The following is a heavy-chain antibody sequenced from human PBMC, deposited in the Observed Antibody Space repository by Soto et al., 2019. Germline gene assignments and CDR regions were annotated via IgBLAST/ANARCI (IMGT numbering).Heavy chain of an antibody. V-gene: IGHV4-59*01. D-gene: IGHD4-17*01. Sequence: SETLSLTCTVSSGSISNYYWSWIRQPPRKGLEWIGYIYYSGSTNYNPSLESRVTISVDTSKNQFSLRLSSVTAADTAVYYCARESVVGRYGDPRPYYMDVWGKGTTVT. CDR1: SGSISNYY. CDR3: ARESVVGRYGDPRPYYMDV. J-gene: IGHJ6*03. CDR2: IYYSGST.